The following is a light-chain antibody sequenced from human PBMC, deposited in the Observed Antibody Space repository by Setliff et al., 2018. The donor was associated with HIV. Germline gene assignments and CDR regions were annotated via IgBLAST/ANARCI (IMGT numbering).Light chain of an antibody. Sequence: QSVLTQPPSVSGAPGQRVTISCTGSSSNIGAGYDVHWYQQLPGTAPKLLIYGNNNRPSGVPDRFSGSKSGTSASLAITGLQAEDGADYYCQSYDSSLSAVVFGGGTQLTVL. CDR2: GNN. CDR1: SSNIGAGYD. J-gene: IGLJ3*02. V-gene: IGLV1-40*01. CDR3: QSYDSSLSAVV.